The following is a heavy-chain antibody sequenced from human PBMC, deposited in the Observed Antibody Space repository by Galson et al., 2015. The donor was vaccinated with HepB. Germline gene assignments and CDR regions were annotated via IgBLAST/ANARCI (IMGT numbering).Heavy chain of an antibody. D-gene: IGHD3-22*01. CDR2: IYHSGST. Sequence: SETLSLTCAVSGGSISSSNWWSWVRQPPGKGLEWIGEIYHSGSTNYNPSLKSRVTISVDKSKNQFSLKLSSVTAADTAVYYCARDSLNYYDSSGYSYFQHWGQGTLVTVSS. J-gene: IGHJ1*01. V-gene: IGHV4-4*02. CDR1: GGSISSSNW. CDR3: ARDSLNYYDSSGYSYFQH.